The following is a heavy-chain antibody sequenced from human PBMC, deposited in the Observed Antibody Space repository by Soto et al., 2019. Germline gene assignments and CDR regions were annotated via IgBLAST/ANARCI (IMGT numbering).Heavy chain of an antibody. CDR3: AREDDGGDSLDV. CDR1: GGSISSDYYH. Sequence: QVQLQQSGPGLVKPSQTLSLTCTVSGGSISSDYYHWTWLRQSPGKGLEWIGYIHHSGSILYNPSLKSRATISGDTSKTQFSLHLSSVTAADTAVYFCAREDDGGDSLDVWGQGTTVTVSS. V-gene: IGHV4-30-4*08. CDR2: IHHSGSI. J-gene: IGHJ6*02. D-gene: IGHD2-21*02.